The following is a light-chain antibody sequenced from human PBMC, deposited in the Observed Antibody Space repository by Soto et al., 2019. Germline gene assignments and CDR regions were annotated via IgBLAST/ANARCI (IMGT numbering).Light chain of an antibody. V-gene: IGKV3-11*01. CDR1: QSVSSY. Sequence: EIVLTQSPATLSLPPGERATLSCRASQSVSSYLAWYQQKPGQAPRLLIYDASNRATGIPARFSGSGSGTDFTLTISSLEPEDFAVYYCQQRSNWRGVTFGQGTRLEIK. CDR3: QQRSNWRGVT. J-gene: IGKJ5*01. CDR2: DAS.